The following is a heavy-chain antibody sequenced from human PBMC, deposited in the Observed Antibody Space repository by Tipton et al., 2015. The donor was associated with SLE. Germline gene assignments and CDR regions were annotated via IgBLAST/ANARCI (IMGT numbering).Heavy chain of an antibody. CDR1: GFSVRNNY. CDR2: LYNAGNT. Sequence: SLRLSCAASGFSVRNNYMSWIRQAPGKGLEWVSVLYNAGNTDYADSVKGRFTISRDNSRNILSLQMNSLRPDDTAVYYCARDPGGFFDLLGRGTLVTVSS. CDR3: ARDPGGFFDL. D-gene: IGHD3-10*01. J-gene: IGHJ2*01. V-gene: IGHV3-53*05.